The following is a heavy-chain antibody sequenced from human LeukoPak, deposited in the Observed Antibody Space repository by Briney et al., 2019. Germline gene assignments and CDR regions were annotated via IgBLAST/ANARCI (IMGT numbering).Heavy chain of an antibody. CDR1: GFTFSSYW. J-gene: IGHJ4*02. CDR3: ARGALDY. CDR2: IKQDGSEK. V-gene: IGHV3-7*01. Sequence: GGSLRLSCAASGFTFSSYWVSWVRQAPGKGLEWVANIKQDGSEKYYVDSVKGRFTISRDNAKNSLYLQMNSLRAEDTAVYYCARGALDYWGQGTLVTVSS.